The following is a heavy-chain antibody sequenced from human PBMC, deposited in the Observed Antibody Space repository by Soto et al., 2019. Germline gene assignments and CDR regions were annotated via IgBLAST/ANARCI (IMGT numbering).Heavy chain of an antibody. D-gene: IGHD3-10*01. CDR1: GGSISSDIHY. CDR2: IYYSGNI. J-gene: IGHJ3*02. CDR3: ARHTDCGSGSSCLGSDNMDTDAFDI. Sequence: QLPLQESGPGLVKPSETLSLTCTVSGGSISSDIHYWGWIRQPPGKGLEWIGTIYYSGNIYNNPSLRSRVTISMDTSKNQFSLRLTSVTAADTAVYYCARHTDCGSGSSCLGSDNMDTDAFDIWGQGTMVTVS. V-gene: IGHV4-39*01.